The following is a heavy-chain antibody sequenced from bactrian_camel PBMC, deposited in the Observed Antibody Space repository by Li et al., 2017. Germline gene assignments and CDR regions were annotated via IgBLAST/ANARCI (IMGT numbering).Heavy chain of an antibody. Sequence: VQLVESGGGKVQPGGSLRLSCQASGFFRNYSMSWVRQAPGKGLDWVSAISAVGTTYYADSVKGRFTISRDNAKNTLYLQMNTLQPEDTAMYYCAADPGTDYSGSCSQLGGDSVDDFGYWGQGTQVTVS. J-gene: IGHJ6*01. CDR1: GFFRNYS. D-gene: IGHD3*01. CDR2: ISAVGTT. V-gene: IGHV3S40*01. CDR3: AADPGTDYSGSCSQLGGDSVDDFGY.